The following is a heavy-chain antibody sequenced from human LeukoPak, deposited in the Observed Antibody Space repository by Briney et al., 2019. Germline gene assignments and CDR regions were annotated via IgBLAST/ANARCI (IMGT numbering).Heavy chain of an antibody. D-gene: IGHD3-10*01. Sequence: GSSVKVSCKASGGTFSSYAISWVRQAPGQGLEWMGRIIPIFGTANYAQKFQGRVTITTDEYTSTAYMELSGLRSEDTAVYYCARDPFMVRGVITTAYFDYWGRGTLVTVSS. CDR2: IIPIFGTA. V-gene: IGHV1-69*05. CDR1: GGTFSSYA. CDR3: ARDPFMVRGVITTAYFDY. J-gene: IGHJ4*02.